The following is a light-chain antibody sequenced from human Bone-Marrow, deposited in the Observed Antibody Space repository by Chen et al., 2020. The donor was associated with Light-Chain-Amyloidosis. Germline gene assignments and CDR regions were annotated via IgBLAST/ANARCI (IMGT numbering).Light chain of an antibody. CDR3: QEYGTSPLA. J-gene: IGKJ4*01. CDR1: QTISSNY. CDR2: GSY. V-gene: IGKV3-20*01. Sequence: EIVLTQSPGPLSLSPGEGANLSCRASQTISSNYLTWYQQKLGQAPRLLIYGSYSRATGIPDRFTGSGYGTDLNLTINRLEPEDFEMDYCQEYGTSPLAVGGGTKVEIK.